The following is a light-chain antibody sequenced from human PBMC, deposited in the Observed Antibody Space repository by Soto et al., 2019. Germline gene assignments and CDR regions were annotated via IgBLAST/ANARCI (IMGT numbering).Light chain of an antibody. Sequence: EIVLTQSPGTLSLSPEERPTLSYTASQSVGSRFLAWYQQKPGEDPRIIIYDASNRDTGIPARVSGSGSGTDVTLTISSLEPEECAVYDCQQRSNWPLTFGPGTKVDIK. CDR3: QQRSNWPLT. J-gene: IGKJ3*01. CDR1: QSVGSRF. CDR2: DAS. V-gene: IGKV3D-20*02.